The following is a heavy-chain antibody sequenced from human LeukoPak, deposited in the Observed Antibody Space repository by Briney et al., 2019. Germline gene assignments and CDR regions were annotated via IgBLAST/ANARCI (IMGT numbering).Heavy chain of an antibody. D-gene: IGHD6-13*01. J-gene: IGHJ4*02. CDR2: IVGTTGTT. CDR3: VKDLSSWLPGVSDY. CDR1: GFPFSSYS. V-gene: IGHV3-23*01. Sequence: GGSLRLSCAASGFPFSSYSMSWVRQAPGKGLEWVSGIVGTTGTTYYADSVMGRFTISRDKSKNTLYLEMNSLRAEDTAVYYCVKDLSSWLPGVSDYWGQGTLVTVSS.